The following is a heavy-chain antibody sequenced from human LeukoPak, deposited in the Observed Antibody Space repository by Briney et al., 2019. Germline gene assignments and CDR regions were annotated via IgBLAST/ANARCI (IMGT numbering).Heavy chain of an antibody. Sequence: SETLSLTCTVSGDSISGYYWNWIRQPPGKGLEWIGQIFYSGSTNYNPSLKSRVTMSIDTSKNQFSLSLSSVTAADTAVYYCARRRYYDSSGLWYYFDSWGREHWSPSPQ. CDR2: IFYSGST. V-gene: IGHV4-59*08. CDR1: GDSISGYY. J-gene: IGHJ4*02. D-gene: IGHD3-22*01. CDR3: ARRRYYDSSGLWYYFDS.